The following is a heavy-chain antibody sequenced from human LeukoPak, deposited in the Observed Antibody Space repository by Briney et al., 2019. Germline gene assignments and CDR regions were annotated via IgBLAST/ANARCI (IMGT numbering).Heavy chain of an antibody. Sequence: GGSLRLSCAASGFTFSSYSMNWVRQAPGKGLEWVSYISSSSSTIYYADSVKGRFTISRDNAKNSLYLQINSLRAEDTAVYYCASHGVLFGFQHWGQGTLVTVSS. CDR1: GFTFSSYS. CDR2: ISSSSSTI. V-gene: IGHV3-48*01. D-gene: IGHD3-16*01. J-gene: IGHJ1*01. CDR3: ASHGVLFGFQH.